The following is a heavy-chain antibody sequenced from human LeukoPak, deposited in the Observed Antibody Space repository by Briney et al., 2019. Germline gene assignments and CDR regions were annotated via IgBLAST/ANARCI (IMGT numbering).Heavy chain of an antibody. J-gene: IGHJ5*02. CDR2: IYTSGST. V-gene: IGHV4-4*07. CDR1: GGSISSYY. D-gene: IGHD3-16*01. Sequence: SETLSLTCTVSGGSISSYYWSWIRQPAGKGLEWIGRIYTSGSTNYNPSLKSRVTMSVDTSKNQFSLKLSSVTAADTAVYYCARDVWPYDGGHPNWFDPWGQGTLVTVSS. CDR3: ARDVWPYDGGHPNWFDP.